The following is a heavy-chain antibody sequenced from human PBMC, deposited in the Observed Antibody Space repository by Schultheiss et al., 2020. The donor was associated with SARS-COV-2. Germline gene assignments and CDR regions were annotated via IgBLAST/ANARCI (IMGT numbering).Heavy chain of an antibody. V-gene: IGHV3-30*04. J-gene: IGHJ4*02. CDR1: GFTFSSYA. CDR3: ARDETEPGIAVAGTWVY. CDR2: ISYDGSNK. D-gene: IGHD6-19*01. Sequence: GGSLRLSCAASGFTFSSYAMHWVRQAPGKGLEWVAVISYDGSNKYYADSVKGRFTISRDNSKNTLYLQLNSLRAEDTAVYYCARDETEPGIAVAGTWVYWGQGTLVTVSS.